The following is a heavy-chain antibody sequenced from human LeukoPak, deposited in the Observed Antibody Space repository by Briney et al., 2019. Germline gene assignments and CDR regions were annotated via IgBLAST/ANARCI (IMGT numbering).Heavy chain of an antibody. CDR3: ARVSTNNYGSGSYTIFFDY. Sequence: GESLKISCKGSGCSFTSYWIGWVRQMPGKGLEWMGIIYPGDSDTRYSPSFQGQVTISADKSISTAYLQWSSLKASDTAMYYCARVSTNNYGSGSYTIFFDYWGQGTLVTVSS. V-gene: IGHV5-51*01. CDR1: GCSFTSYW. D-gene: IGHD3-10*01. CDR2: IYPGDSDT. J-gene: IGHJ4*02.